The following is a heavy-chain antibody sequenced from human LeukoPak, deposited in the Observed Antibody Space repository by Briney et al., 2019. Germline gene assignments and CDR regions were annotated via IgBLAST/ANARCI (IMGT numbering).Heavy chain of an antibody. Sequence: GRSLRLSCTASGFTFGDDPMSWVRQAPGKGLEWVGLLRGKAFGETTEYAASVRGRFTISRDDSKTIAYLQMNSLKIEDTAVYYCTRAGIVATVGYAMDVWGQGTTVTVSS. D-gene: IGHD5-12*01. CDR3: TRAGIVATVGYAMDV. J-gene: IGHJ6*02. CDR1: GFTFGDDP. V-gene: IGHV3-49*04. CDR2: LRGKAFGETT.